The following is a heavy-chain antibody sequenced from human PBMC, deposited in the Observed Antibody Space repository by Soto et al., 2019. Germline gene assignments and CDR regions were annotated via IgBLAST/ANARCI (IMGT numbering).Heavy chain of an antibody. CDR2: IYYSGST. Sequence: QVQLQESGPGLVKPSETLSLTCTVSGGSISSYYWSWIRQPPGKGLEWIGYIYYSGSTNYNPSLKSRVTISVDTSKNQFALKLSSVTAADTAVYYCARDNGSSYGYTLDHWGQGTLVTVSS. J-gene: IGHJ4*02. D-gene: IGHD5-18*01. V-gene: IGHV4-59*01. CDR3: ARDNGSSYGYTLDH. CDR1: GGSISSYY.